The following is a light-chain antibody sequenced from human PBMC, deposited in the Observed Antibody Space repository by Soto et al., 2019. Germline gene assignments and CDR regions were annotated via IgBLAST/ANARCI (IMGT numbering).Light chain of an antibody. V-gene: IGKV1-9*01. Sequence: DIQLTQSPSFLSASVGDRVTITFRASQGISSDLAWYQQRPGKAPKLLIYAASTLQSGVPSRFSGSGSGTDFTLTISSLQPEDFATYYCQQSYSTLITFGQGTRLEI. CDR2: AAS. CDR3: QQSYSTLIT. J-gene: IGKJ5*01. CDR1: QGISSD.